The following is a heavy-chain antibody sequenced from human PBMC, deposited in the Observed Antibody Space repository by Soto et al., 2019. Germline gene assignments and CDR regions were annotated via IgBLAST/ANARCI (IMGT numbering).Heavy chain of an antibody. V-gene: IGHV3-30*18. J-gene: IGHJ6*02. D-gene: IGHD3-10*01. CDR3: AKDEGREIQLTYLTYGLDV. Sequence: PGGSLRLSCAGSAFAFSSYGIHWVRQAPGKGLEWVAAIAYDGSAEYYTDSVKGGVTISRDNSKNMVFLQMNSLRAEDTAVYYCAKDEGREIQLTYLTYGLDVWGQGTTVTVSS. CDR2: IAYDGSAE. CDR1: AFAFSSYG.